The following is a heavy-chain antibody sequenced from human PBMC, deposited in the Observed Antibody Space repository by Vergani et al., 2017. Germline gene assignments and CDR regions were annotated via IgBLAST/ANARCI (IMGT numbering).Heavy chain of an antibody. CDR3: ARVSLYGDYEVPGSYDY. Sequence: QVQLVQSGAEVKKPGSSVKVSCKASGGTFSSYGISWVRQAPGQGLEWMGWISAYNGNTNYAQKLQGRVTMTTDTSTSTAYMELRSLRSDDTAVYYCARVSLYGDYEVPGSYDYWGQGTLVTVSS. D-gene: IGHD4-17*01. V-gene: IGHV1-18*01. J-gene: IGHJ4*02. CDR2: ISAYNGNT. CDR1: GGTFSSYG.